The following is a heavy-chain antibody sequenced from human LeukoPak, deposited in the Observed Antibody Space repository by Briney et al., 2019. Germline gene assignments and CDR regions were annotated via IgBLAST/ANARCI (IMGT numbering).Heavy chain of an antibody. Sequence: APVKVSCKASGYVFTGYHIHWLRETPGQGLEWMAWIKPNSGDTHYAQKFQGRVTVTRDTSISTAYMELSRLRSDDTAVYYCARLFISSAGDIKYFDYWGQGALLTVSS. CDR2: IKPNSGDT. J-gene: IGHJ4*02. V-gene: IGHV1-2*02. CDR1: GYVFTGYH. CDR3: ARLFISSAGDIKYFDY. D-gene: IGHD5-12*01.